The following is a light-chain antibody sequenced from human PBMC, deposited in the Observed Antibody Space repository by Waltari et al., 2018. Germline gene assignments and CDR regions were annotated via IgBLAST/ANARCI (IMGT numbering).Light chain of an antibody. CDR2: QDT. V-gene: IGLV3-1*01. Sequence: SYELTQPPSLSVSPGQTATITCSGDRLAHKVVSWYQQKPGHSPLRVIYQDTKGPAGIPGRFSGSNSGNTATLTISGTPPLDEADYYCQVWDSHTVVFGGGTKLTVL. CDR1: RLAHKV. J-gene: IGLJ2*01. CDR3: QVWDSHTVV.